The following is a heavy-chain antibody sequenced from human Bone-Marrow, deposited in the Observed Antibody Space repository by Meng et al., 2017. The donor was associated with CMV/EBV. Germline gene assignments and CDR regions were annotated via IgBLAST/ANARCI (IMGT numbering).Heavy chain of an antibody. D-gene: IGHD3-22*01. CDR3: ARHLSAYDTNGYYFSGDAFDI. CDR2: IYYSGNT. Sequence: GSLRLSCTVSGVSVSSATYYWSWIRQPPGKGLEWIGNIYYSGNTNYNPSLKSRVTISVDTSKNLFSRKLRSVTAADTAVYYCARHLSAYDTNGYYFSGDAFDIWGQGTMVTVSS. V-gene: IGHV4-61*01. J-gene: IGHJ3*02. CDR1: GVSVSSATYY.